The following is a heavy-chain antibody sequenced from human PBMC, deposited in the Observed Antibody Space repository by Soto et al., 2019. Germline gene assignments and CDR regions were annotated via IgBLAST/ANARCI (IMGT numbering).Heavy chain of an antibody. J-gene: IGHJ5*02. CDR1: GDSTNSSHW. D-gene: IGHD3-10*01. CDR2: IRHSGST. Sequence: PAETLSLTCAVSGDSTNSSHWWNWVRQPPGKGLEWIGPIRHSGSTNYNPSLKSRVTTSVDPSKNQFSLKLSSVTAAYTAVYYCARARAYYYGSGSYYNGNWFDPRRQGTLLTVSS. CDR3: ARARAYYYGSGSYYNGNWFDP. V-gene: IGHV4-4*02.